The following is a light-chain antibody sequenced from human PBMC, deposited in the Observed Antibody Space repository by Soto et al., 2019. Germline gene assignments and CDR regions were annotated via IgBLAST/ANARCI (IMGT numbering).Light chain of an antibody. V-gene: IGKV1-9*01. CDR3: QQLNTYPLFT. CDR1: QDISRY. J-gene: IGKJ3*01. Sequence: DIQLTQSPSFLSASVGDRVTITCRASQDISRYLAWYQQKAGKAPKLLIYAASTLQKGVPSRFSGSGSGTDFTLTISSLQPDDFATYYCQQLNTYPLFTFGPGTEVDI. CDR2: AAS.